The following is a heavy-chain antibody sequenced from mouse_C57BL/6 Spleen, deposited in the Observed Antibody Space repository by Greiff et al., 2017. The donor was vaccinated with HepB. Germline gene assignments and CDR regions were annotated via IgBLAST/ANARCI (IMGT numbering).Heavy chain of an antibody. CDR3: AREKIYYSNYGGFAY. J-gene: IGHJ3*01. Sequence: EVKLVESGPGLVKPSQSLSLTCSVTGYSITSGYYWNWIRQFPGNKLEWMGYISYDGSNNYNPSLKNRISITRDTSKNQFFLKLNSVTTEDTATYYCAREKIYYSNYGGFAYWGQGTLVTVSA. CDR2: ISYDGSN. D-gene: IGHD2-5*01. V-gene: IGHV3-6*01. CDR1: GYSITSGYY.